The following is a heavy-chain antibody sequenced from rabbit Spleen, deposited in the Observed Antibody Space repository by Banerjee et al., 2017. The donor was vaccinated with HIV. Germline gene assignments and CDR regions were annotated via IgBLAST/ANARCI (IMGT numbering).Heavy chain of an antibody. CDR2: IYGDSSGST. CDR1: GFTISSGYY. D-gene: IGHD2-1*01. Sequence: QSLEESGGGLVQPEGSLALTCKASGFTISSGYYMCWVRQAPGKGLECIACIYGDSSGSTWYASWAKGRFTISKTSSTTVTLQMTSLTAADTATYFCARGSATMTMVITGYYLNLWGPGTLVTVS. CDR3: ARGSATMTMVITGYYLNL. J-gene: IGHJ4*01. V-gene: IGHV1S40*01.